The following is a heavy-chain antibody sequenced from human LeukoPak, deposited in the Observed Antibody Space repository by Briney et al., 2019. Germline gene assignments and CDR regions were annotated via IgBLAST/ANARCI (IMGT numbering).Heavy chain of an antibody. CDR1: GGSISSSDYY. J-gene: IGHJ5*02. D-gene: IGHD3-10*01. Sequence: SETLSLTCTVSGGSISSSDYYWSWIRQPPGKGLEWIGYIYYSGSTYYNPSLKSRVTISVDTSKNQFSLKLSSVTAADTAVYYCARDYYGSGSYFNWFDPWGQGTLVTVSS. CDR2: IYYSGST. V-gene: IGHV4-30-4*01. CDR3: ARDYYGSGSYFNWFDP.